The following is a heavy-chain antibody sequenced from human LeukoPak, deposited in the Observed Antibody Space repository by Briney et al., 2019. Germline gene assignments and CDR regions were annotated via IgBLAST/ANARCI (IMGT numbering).Heavy chain of an antibody. V-gene: IGHV3-21*04. CDR3: ARGRSSGWYQFFDY. CDR1: GFTFSSYT. Sequence: GGSLRLSCAASGFTFSSYTMNWVRQAPGKGLEWVSSISGSSRHKYYADSVKGRFTISRHNSKNTLYLQMNSLRAEDTAVYYCARGRSSGWYQFFDYWGQGTLVTVSS. CDR2: ISGSSRHK. J-gene: IGHJ4*02. D-gene: IGHD6-19*01.